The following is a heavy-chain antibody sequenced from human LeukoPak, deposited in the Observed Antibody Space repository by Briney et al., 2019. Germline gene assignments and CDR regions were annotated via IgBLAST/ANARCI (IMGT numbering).Heavy chain of an antibody. CDR2: IYYSGST. J-gene: IGHJ4*02. CDR1: GGSVSSGSYY. D-gene: IGHD1-26*01. V-gene: IGHV4-61*01. Sequence: PSETLSLTCTVSGGSVSSGSYYWSWIRQPPGKGLEWIGYIYYSGSTNYNPSLKSRVTISVDTSKNQFSLKLSSVTAADTAVYYCARLVGATCDYWGQGTLVTVSS. CDR3: ARLVGATCDY.